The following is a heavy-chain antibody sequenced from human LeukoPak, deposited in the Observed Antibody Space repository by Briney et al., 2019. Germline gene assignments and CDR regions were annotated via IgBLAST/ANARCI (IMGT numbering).Heavy chain of an antibody. CDR3: ARDPGVRGRGWFDP. CDR1: GGSISSYY. D-gene: IGHD3-10*01. Sequence: PSETLSLTCTVSGGSISSYYWSWIRQPAGKGLEWIGRIYTSGSTNYNPSLKSRVTMSVDTSKNQFSLKLSSVTAADTAAYYCARDPGVRGRGWFDPWGQGTLVTVSS. V-gene: IGHV4-4*07. CDR2: IYTSGST. J-gene: IGHJ5*02.